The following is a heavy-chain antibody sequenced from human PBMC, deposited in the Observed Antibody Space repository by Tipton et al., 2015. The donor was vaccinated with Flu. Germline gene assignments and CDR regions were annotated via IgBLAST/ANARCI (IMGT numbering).Heavy chain of an antibody. CDR2: ISYDGSSS. V-gene: IGHV3-30*04. D-gene: IGHD2/OR15-2a*01. Sequence: SLRLSCAASGFTFGSYEMNWVRQAPGKGLEWVAFISYDGSSSFYADSLKGRFTMSRDNSKNTVFLELNSLRAEDTAMYYCARFYMHWFDPWGQGTLVTVSS. CDR1: GFTFGSYE. J-gene: IGHJ5*02. CDR3: ARFYMHWFDP.